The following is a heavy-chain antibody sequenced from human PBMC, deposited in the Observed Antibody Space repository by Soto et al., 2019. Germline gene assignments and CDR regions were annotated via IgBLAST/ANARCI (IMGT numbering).Heavy chain of an antibody. D-gene: IGHD3-22*01. J-gene: IGHJ6*02. Sequence: ASVKVSCKASGYTFASYGSRWVRQAPGQRLEWKGWISAYNGNTNYAQKLQGRVTMTTDTSTSTAYMERRSLRSDDTAVYYCARAPYYYDSSGYFLERDVRYYYGMDVWGQGTTVTSP. CDR2: ISAYNGNT. CDR1: GYTFASYG. V-gene: IGHV1-18*04. CDR3: ARAPYYYDSSGYFLERDVRYYYGMDV.